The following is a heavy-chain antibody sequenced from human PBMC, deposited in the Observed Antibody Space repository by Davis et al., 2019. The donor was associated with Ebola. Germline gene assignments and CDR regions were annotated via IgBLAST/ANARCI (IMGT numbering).Heavy chain of an antibody. CDR1: GGSFSGYF. CDR2: ISHYGGA. CDR3: ARKPARWENWFDP. Sequence: SETLSLTCAVYGGSFSGYFWTWIRQPPGKGLEWIGEISHYGGANYNPSLKSRVTISMDTSKNQFSLKLTSVTAADTSLYYCARKPARWENWFDPWGQGTLVTVSS. J-gene: IGHJ5*02. D-gene: IGHD2-2*01. V-gene: IGHV4-34*01.